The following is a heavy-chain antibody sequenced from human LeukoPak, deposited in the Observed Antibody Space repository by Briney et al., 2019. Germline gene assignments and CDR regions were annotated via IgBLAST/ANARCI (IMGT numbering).Heavy chain of an antibody. J-gene: IGHJ6*03. CDR1: GGSISSYY. CDR3: ARTGYYYYMDV. V-gene: IGHV4-59*01. CDR2: IYYSGST. Sequence: PSETLSLTCTVSGGSISSYYWSWIRQPPGKGLEWIGYIYYSGSTNYNPSLKRRVTTSVNTSKNQFSLKLSSVTAADTAVYYCARTGYYYYMDVWGKGTTVTVSS.